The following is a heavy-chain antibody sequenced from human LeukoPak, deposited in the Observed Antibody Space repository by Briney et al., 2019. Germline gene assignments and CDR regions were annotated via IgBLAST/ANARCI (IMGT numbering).Heavy chain of an antibody. D-gene: IGHD3-9*01. CDR2: FFLKGST. CDR3: ARDKEVLRYFDWLSAPPNYYMDV. Sequence: SETLSLTCTVSGYSITSAYYWGWIRQPPGKGLEWIGSFFLKGSTYYNPSLKSRVTMSVDTSKNQFSLKLSSVTAADTAVYYCARDKEVLRYFDWLSAPPNYYMDVWGKGTTVTISS. J-gene: IGHJ6*03. CDR1: GYSITSAYY. V-gene: IGHV4-38-2*02.